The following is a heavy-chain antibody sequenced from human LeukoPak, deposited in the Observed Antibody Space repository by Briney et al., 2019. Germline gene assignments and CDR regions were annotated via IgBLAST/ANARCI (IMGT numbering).Heavy chain of an antibody. Sequence: SETLSLTCTVSGGSISISSYYWGWIRQPPGKGLEWIGTIYYSGSTYYSPSLKSRVTISVDTSKTQFSLKLSSVTAADTAVYYCARGSGVEMATTFDYWGQGTLVTVSS. V-gene: IGHV4-39*01. J-gene: IGHJ4*02. CDR3: ARGSGVEMATTFDY. D-gene: IGHD5-24*01. CDR1: GGSISISSYY. CDR2: IYYSGST.